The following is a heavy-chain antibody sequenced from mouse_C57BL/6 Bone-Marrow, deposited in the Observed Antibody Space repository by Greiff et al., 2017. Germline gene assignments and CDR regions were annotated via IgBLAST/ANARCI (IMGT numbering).Heavy chain of an antibody. CDR3: ARKGDGYFDY. D-gene: IGHD1-1*01. V-gene: IGHV1-9*01. CDR1: GYTFTGYW. Sequence: VQLVESGAELMKPGASVKLSCKATGYTFTGYWIEWVKQRPGHGLEWIGEILPGSGSTNYNAKFKGKATFTADTSSNTAYMQLSSLTTEDSAIYYCARKGDGYFDYWGQGTTLTVSS. CDR2: ILPGSGST. J-gene: IGHJ2*01.